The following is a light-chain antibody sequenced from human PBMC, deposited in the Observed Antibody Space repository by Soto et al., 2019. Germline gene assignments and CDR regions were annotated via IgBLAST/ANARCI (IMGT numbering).Light chain of an antibody. CDR3: QQYGLPPHS. Sequence: EIVLTQSPGTLSLSPGERVTLSCRASQSVYNNYLAWYQQKPGQTPRLLVNGASNRATGIPDQLSGGGSETNFTLTISSLEPEDFAVYYRQQYGLPPHSFGQGTRVEIK. CDR1: QSVYNNY. V-gene: IGKV3-20*01. J-gene: IGKJ2*01. CDR2: GAS.